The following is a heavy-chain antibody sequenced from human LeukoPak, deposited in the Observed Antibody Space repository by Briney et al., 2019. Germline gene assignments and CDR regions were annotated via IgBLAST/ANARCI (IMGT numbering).Heavy chain of an antibody. CDR3: TAEYYSSSVDY. Sequence: GGSLRLSCAASGFTFSNAWMSWVRQAPGKGLEWVGRIKSKTDGGTTDYAAPVKGRFTISREESKKRLYLQMNSLKTEDTAVYYCTAEYYSSSVDYWGQGTLVTVSS. D-gene: IGHD6-6*01. CDR2: IKSKTDGGTT. J-gene: IGHJ4*02. CDR1: GFTFSNAW. V-gene: IGHV3-15*01.